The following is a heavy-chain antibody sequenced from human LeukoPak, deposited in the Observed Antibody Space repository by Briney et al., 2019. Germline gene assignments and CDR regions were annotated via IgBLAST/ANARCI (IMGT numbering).Heavy chain of an antibody. CDR3: ARTAMTGFGEFPRPFDY. D-gene: IGHD3-10*01. Sequence: ASVKVSCKASGYTFTGYYMHWVRQAPGQGLEWMGWINPNSGGTNYAQKFQGWVTMTRDTSISTAYMELSRLRSDDTAVYYCARTAMTGFGEFPRPFDYWGQGTLVTVSS. CDR2: INPNSGGT. CDR1: GYTFTGYY. V-gene: IGHV1-2*04. J-gene: IGHJ4*02.